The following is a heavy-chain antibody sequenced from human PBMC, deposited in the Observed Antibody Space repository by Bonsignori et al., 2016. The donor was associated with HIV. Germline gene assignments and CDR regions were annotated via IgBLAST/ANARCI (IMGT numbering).Heavy chain of an antibody. CDR3: TGGITADR. CDR2: INPGSGGT. V-gene: IGHV1-2*06. CDR1: GYTFSDYY. J-gene: IGHJ5*02. Sequence: QVQLFQSGAEMKMPGASVKVSCQVSGYTFSDYYIHWLRQAPGQGLEWLGRINPGSGGTEYAQKFQDRVTLTRDTSVSTAYMDLTRLRSDDTAVYYCTGGITADRWGQGTLV. D-gene: IGHD2-21*02.